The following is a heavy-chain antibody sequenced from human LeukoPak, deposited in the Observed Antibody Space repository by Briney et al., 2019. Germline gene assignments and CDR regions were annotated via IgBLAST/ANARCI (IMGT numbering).Heavy chain of an antibody. V-gene: IGHV3-20*04. D-gene: IGHD1-1*01. Sequence: GGSLRLSCAASGFTFDDYGMSWVRHAPGKGLEWVSGINWNGGSTGYADSVKGRFTISRDNAKNSLYLQMNSLRAEDTALYYCARVMRTTGTTSLYYFDYWGQGALVTVSS. CDR1: GFTFDDYG. CDR2: INWNGGST. J-gene: IGHJ4*02. CDR3: ARVMRTTGTTSLYYFDY.